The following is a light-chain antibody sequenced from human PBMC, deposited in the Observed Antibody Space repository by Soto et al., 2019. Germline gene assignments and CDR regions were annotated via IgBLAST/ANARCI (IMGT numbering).Light chain of an antibody. Sequence: QSVLTQPPSSSGTPGQRVTISCSGGSSNIGSNPVNWYQQLPGTAPKLLIYTNDRRPSEVPDRFSGSKSGTAASLAVSGLQSEDAADYYGAVWDDSLKGPVFGTGTQLTVL. J-gene: IGLJ1*01. V-gene: IGLV1-44*01. CDR2: TND. CDR3: AVWDDSLKGPV. CDR1: SSNIGSNP.